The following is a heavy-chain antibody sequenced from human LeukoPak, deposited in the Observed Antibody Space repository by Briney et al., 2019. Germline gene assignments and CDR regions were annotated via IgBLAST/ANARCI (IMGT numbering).Heavy chain of an antibody. J-gene: IGHJ6*03. Sequence: GGSLRLSCAASGFTFSSYSMNWVRQAPGKGLEWVSSISSSSSYIYYADSVKGRLTISRDNAKNSLYLQMNSLRAEDTAVYYCARADRYCSSTSCYPHYYYYYMDVWGKGTTVTVSS. CDR3: ARADRYCSSTSCYPHYYYYYMDV. D-gene: IGHD2-2*01. V-gene: IGHV3-21*01. CDR1: GFTFSSYS. CDR2: ISSSSSYI.